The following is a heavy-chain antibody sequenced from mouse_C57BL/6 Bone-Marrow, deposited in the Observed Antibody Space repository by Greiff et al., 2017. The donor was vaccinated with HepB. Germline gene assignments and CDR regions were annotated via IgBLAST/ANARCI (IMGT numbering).Heavy chain of an antibody. CDR2: IYPRSGNT. Sequence: QVHVKQSGAELARPGASVKLSCKASGYTFTSYGISWVKQRTGQGLEWIGEIYPRSGNTYYNEKFKGKATLTADKSSSTAYMELRSLTSEDSAVYFCARPFYDYVWFAYWGQGTLVTVSA. CDR3: ARPFYDYVWFAY. V-gene: IGHV1-81*01. J-gene: IGHJ3*01. CDR1: GYTFTSYG. D-gene: IGHD2-4*01.